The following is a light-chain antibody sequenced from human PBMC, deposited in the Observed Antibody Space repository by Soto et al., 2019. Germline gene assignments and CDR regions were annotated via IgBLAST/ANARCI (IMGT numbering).Light chain of an antibody. V-gene: IGKV1-9*01. CDR1: QSISSY. J-gene: IGKJ1*01. CDR2: AAS. Sequence: DIQMTQSPSSLSASVGDRVTITCRASQSISSYLNWYQQKPGKAPKLLIYAASTLQSGVPSRLSGSGSGTDFTLTISSMQPEDFATYYCQQLNSYRTFGQGTKVDIK. CDR3: QQLNSYRT.